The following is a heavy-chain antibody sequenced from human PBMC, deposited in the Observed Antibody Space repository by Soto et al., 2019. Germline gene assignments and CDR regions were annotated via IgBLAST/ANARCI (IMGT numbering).Heavy chain of an antibody. CDR2: IYRGGST. V-gene: IGHV3-66*01. D-gene: IGHD3-22*01. CDR1: GFTVSSNY. J-gene: IGHJ3*02. CDR3: ASNYDSRGYYRDFFDI. Sequence: GGSLRLSCAASGFTVSSNYMSWVRQAPGKGLEWVSVIYRGGSTYFADSVKGRFTISRDNSKNTLYLQMNSLRAEDTAIYYCASNYDSRGYYRDFFDIWGQGTMVTVSS.